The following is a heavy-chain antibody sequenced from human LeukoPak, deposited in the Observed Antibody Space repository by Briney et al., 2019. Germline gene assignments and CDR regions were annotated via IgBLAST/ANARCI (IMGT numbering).Heavy chain of an antibody. V-gene: IGHV3-74*01. CDR2: INTDGTVT. CDR1: GLTFSKYW. D-gene: IGHD6-19*01. J-gene: IGHJ4*02. Sequence: GGPLRLSGAASGLTFSKYWMLWVRQAPGKALESVSRINTDGTVTTYADSVKGRFTVSRDNADNTMFLQMNSVRDEDTAVYYCATKQWLAPPPDSWGQGTPVTVSS. CDR3: ATKQWLAPPPDS.